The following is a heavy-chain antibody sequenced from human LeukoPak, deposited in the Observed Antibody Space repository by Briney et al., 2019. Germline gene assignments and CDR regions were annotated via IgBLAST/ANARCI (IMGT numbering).Heavy chain of an antibody. CDR3: ARAVGTSRNFFDY. Sequence: PSETLSLTCTVSGGSISSYYWSWIRQPPGKGLEWIGYIYYSGSTNYNPSLESRVTISVDTSKNQFSLKLSSVTAADTAMYYCARAVGTSRNFFDYWGQGTLVTVSS. CDR2: IYYSGST. V-gene: IGHV4-59*12. J-gene: IGHJ4*02. D-gene: IGHD4-23*01. CDR1: GGSISSYY.